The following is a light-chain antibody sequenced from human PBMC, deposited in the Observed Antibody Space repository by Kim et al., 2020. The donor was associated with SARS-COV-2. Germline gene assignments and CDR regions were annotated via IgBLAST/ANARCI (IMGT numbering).Light chain of an antibody. V-gene: IGKV3-15*01. CDR2: GAS. J-gene: IGKJ1*01. CDR1: QSVSSN. CDR3: QQYNNWPPWT. Sequence: SPGERAPLSCRASQSVSSNFAWYQQKPGQAPRLLIYGASTRATGIPARFSGSGSGTEFTLTISSLQSEDFAVYYCQQYNNWPPWTFGQGTKVDIK.